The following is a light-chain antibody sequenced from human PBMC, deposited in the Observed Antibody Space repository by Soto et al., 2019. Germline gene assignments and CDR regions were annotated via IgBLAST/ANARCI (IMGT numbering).Light chain of an antibody. CDR3: QQSYSTPIT. Sequence: DIQMTQSPSSLSASVGDRVTITCRASQSISSYLNWYQQKPGKAPKLLIYAASSLQSGVPSRFSGSGSGIDFTLTTSSLQPEDFATYYCQQSYSTPITFGQGTRLEIK. V-gene: IGKV1-39*01. J-gene: IGKJ5*01. CDR2: AAS. CDR1: QSISSY.